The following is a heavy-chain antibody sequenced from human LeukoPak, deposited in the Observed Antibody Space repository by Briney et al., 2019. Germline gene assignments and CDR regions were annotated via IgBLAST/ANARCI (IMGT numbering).Heavy chain of an antibody. D-gene: IGHD3-16*01. Sequence: PGGSLRLSCAASGFSLSDAWVSWVRQAPGKGLEWVGRIKSKTDGGTTDYAAPVKGRFTISRDDSKNTLFLQMNSLKTEDTALYYCTTRFLYYFDSWGQGTLVTVSS. CDR2: IKSKTDGGTT. J-gene: IGHJ4*02. CDR3: TTRFLYYFDS. CDR1: GFSLSDAW. V-gene: IGHV3-15*01.